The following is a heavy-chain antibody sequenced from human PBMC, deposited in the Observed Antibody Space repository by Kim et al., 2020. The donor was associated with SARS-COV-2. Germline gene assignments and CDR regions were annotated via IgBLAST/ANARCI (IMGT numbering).Heavy chain of an antibody. Sequence: SETLSLTCTVSGGSISSSSYYWGWIRQPPGKGLEWIGSIYYSGSTYYNPSLKSRVTISVDTSKNQFSLKLSSVTAADTAVYYCARDTIGYGDYDSRWFDPWGQGTLVTVSS. J-gene: IGHJ5*02. V-gene: IGHV4-39*07. CDR2: IYYSGST. CDR3: ARDTIGYGDYDSRWFDP. D-gene: IGHD4-17*01. CDR1: GGSISSSSYY.